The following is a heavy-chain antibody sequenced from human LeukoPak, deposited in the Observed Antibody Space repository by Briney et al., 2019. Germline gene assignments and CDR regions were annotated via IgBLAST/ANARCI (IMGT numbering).Heavy chain of an antibody. Sequence: PGGSLRLSCAASGFTFSSYAMSWVRRAPGKGLEWVSAISGSGGSTYYADSVKGRFTISRDNSKNTLYLQMNSLRAEDTAVYYCAKEVANYDFWSGYHLFDYWGQGTLVTVSS. J-gene: IGHJ4*02. CDR1: GFTFSSYA. CDR3: AKEVANYDFWSGYHLFDY. V-gene: IGHV3-23*01. D-gene: IGHD3-3*01. CDR2: ISGSGGST.